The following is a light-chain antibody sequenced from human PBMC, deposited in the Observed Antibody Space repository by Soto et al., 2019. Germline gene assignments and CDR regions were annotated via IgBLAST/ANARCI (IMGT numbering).Light chain of an antibody. CDR3: SSYTSNRPYV. CDR2: EVT. Sequence: QSVLTQPASVSGSPGQSVTISCTGTSSDVGGYNYVSWYQQLPGRAPKLLIFEVTNRPSGVSSRFSGSKSGNTASLTISGLQAEDEADHYCSSYTSNRPYVFGTGTKVTVL. V-gene: IGLV2-14*01. CDR1: SSDVGGYNY. J-gene: IGLJ1*01.